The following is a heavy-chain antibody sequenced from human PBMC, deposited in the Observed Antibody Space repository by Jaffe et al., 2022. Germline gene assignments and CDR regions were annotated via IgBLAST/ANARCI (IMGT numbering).Heavy chain of an antibody. D-gene: IGHD3-22*01. Sequence: EVQLVESGGGLVQPGGSLRLSCAASGFTFSSYEMNWVRQAPGKGLEWVSYISSSGSTIYYADSVKGRFTISRDNAKNSLYLQMNSLRAEDTAVYYCARENSYYDSSGYFDYWGQGTLVTVSS. CDR2: ISSSGSTI. V-gene: IGHV3-48*03. CDR3: ARENSYYDSSGYFDY. J-gene: IGHJ4*02. CDR1: GFTFSSYE.